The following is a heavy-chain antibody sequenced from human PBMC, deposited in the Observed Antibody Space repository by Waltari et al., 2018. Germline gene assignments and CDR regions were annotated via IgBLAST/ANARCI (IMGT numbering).Heavy chain of an antibody. J-gene: IGHJ4*02. CDR1: GFTFSSYG. V-gene: IGHV3-30*18. Sequence: QVQLVESGGGVVQPGRSLRLSCAASGFTFSSYGMHCVRQAPGNGLGWVAVISYDGSNKYYADAVKGRITSSRDNSKNTLYLQMNSLRAEDTAVYYCAKGQAGGNWGQGTLVTVSS. CDR2: ISYDGSNK. CDR3: AKGQAGGN. D-gene: IGHD3-16*01.